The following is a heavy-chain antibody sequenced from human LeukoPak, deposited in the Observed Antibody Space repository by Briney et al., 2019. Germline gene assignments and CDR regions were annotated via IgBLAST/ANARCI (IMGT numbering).Heavy chain of an antibody. V-gene: IGHV1-69*13. CDR3: ARDSAFRGVGDYHYYYMDV. CDR2: IIPIFGTP. D-gene: IGHD1-26*01. CDR1: GDTFSRYA. J-gene: IGHJ6*03. Sequence: ASVKVSCKASGDTFSRYAISWVRQAPGQGLEWMGRIIPIFGTPNYAQKFQGRIIITADESTSTAYMELSSLRSEDTAVYYCARDSAFRGVGDYHYYYMDVWGKGTTVTVSS.